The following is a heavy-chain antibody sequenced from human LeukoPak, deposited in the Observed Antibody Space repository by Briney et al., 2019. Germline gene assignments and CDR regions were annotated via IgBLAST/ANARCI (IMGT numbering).Heavy chain of an antibody. CDR3: AKGGGSSGWYSVYYFDY. J-gene: IGHJ4*02. CDR1: GFTFDDYA. Sequence: PGRSLRLSCAASGFTFDDYAMHWVRQAPGKGLEWVSGISWNGGSIGYADSVKGRFTISRDNAKNSLYLQMNSLRAEDTALYYCAKGGGSSGWYSVYYFDYWGQGTLVTVSS. CDR2: ISWNGGSI. V-gene: IGHV3-9*01. D-gene: IGHD6-19*01.